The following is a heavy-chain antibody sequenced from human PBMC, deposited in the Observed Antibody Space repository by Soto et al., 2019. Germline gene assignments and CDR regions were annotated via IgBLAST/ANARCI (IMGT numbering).Heavy chain of an antibody. CDR1: GFSFTSYW. CDR2: ISPIDSDT. D-gene: IGHD3-9*01. Sequence: PGESLKISCKGSGFSFTSYWIGWVRQMPGKGLEWMGIISPIDSDTRYSPSFEGQVTISADNSINTAYLQWSSLKASDTGTYYCARQSYYDVLTGYLNWFDSWGRGTQVTVSS. J-gene: IGHJ5*01. CDR3: ARQSYYDVLTGYLNWFDS. V-gene: IGHV5-51*01.